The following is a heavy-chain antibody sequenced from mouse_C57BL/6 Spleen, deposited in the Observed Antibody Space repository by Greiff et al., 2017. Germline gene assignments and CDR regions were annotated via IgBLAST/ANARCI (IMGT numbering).Heavy chain of an antibody. J-gene: IGHJ4*01. CDR2: IYPGSGST. D-gene: IGHD2-4*01. CDR3: ARWHDYDVEDYYAMDY. Sequence: QVQLQQPGAELVKPGASVKMSCKASGYTFTSYWITWVKQRPGQGLEWIGDIYPGSGSTNYNEKFKSKATLTVDTSSSTAYMQLSSLTSEDSAVYYCARWHDYDVEDYYAMDYWGQGTSVTVSS. V-gene: IGHV1-55*01. CDR1: GYTFTSYW.